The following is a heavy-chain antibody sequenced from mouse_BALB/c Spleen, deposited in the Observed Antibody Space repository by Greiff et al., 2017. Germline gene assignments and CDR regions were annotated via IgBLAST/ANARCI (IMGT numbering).Heavy chain of an antibody. CDR3: ARWNYGRDAMDY. CDR1: GYTFTSYY. D-gene: IGHD1-1*01. Sequence: VQLQQSGPELVKPGASVRISCKASGYTFTSYYIHWVKQRPGQGLEWIGWIYPGNVNTKYNEKFKGKATLTADKSSSTAYMQLSILTSEDSAVYFCARWNYGRDAMDYWGQGTSVTVSS. CDR2: IYPGNVNT. J-gene: IGHJ4*01. V-gene: IGHV1S56*01.